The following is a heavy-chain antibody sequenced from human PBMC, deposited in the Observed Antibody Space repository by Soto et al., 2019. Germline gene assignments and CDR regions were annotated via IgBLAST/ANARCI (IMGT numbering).Heavy chain of an antibody. D-gene: IGHD2-21*01. CDR3: ATGGGDLGFDF. CDR1: GGSISSYY. J-gene: IGHJ4*02. V-gene: IGHV4-59*01. Sequence: SETLSLTCPVSGGSISSYYWSWIRQPPGKGLEWIGYIYYSGSTNYNPSLKSRVTISVDTSKNQFSLKLSSVTAADTAVYYCATGGGDLGFDFWGQGTLVTVSS. CDR2: IYYSGST.